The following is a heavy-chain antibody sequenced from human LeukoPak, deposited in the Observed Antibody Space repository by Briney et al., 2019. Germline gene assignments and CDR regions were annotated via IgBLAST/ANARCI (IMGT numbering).Heavy chain of an antibody. CDR2: INPNSGGT. V-gene: IGHV1-2*02. D-gene: IGHD4-17*01. J-gene: IGHJ4*02. CDR1: GYTFTGYY. CDR3: ATNQYGDYTLGDY. Sequence: GASVKVSCKASGYTFTGYYMHWVRQAPGQGLEWMGWINPNSGGTNYAQKFQGRVTMTRDTSISTAYMELSRLRSDDTAVYYCATNQYGDYTLGDYWGQGTLVSVSS.